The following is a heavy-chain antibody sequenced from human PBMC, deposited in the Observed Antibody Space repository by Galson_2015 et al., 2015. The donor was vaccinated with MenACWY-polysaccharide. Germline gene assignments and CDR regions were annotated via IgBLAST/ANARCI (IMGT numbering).Heavy chain of an antibody. V-gene: IGHV3-30*12. J-gene: IGHJ6*04. Sequence: SLRLSCAAAGFTFRSYGMHWVRQAPCKGLVWVTLIYYDGSKKEHADSVQGRFTISRDNSKNTLYLQMDSLRAEDTAVYYCSRLQSKYMDVWGKGTTVTVSS. D-gene: IGHD4-11*01. CDR3: SRLQSKYMDV. CDR2: IYYDGSKK. CDR1: GFTFRSYG.